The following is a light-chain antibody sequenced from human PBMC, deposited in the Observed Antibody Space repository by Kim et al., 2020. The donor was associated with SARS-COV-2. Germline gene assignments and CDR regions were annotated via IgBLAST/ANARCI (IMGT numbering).Light chain of an antibody. Sequence: DIQMTQSPSSLSASVGDGVTITCRASQGISNYLAWYQQKPGEAPKLLIYAASTLQFGVSTRFSGSGSGTDFTLTISDLQPEDFATYYCQKYDTAPWTFGHGTKVDIK. CDR1: QGISNY. CDR2: AAS. V-gene: IGKV1-27*01. J-gene: IGKJ1*01. CDR3: QKYDTAPWT.